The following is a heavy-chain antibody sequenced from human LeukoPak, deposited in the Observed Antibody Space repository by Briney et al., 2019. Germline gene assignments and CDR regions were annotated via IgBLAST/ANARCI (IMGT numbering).Heavy chain of an antibody. CDR2: IYYSGST. V-gene: IGHV4-61*08. CDR3: ARETGGYSYGYYFDY. J-gene: IGHJ4*02. Sequence: SQTLSLTCTVSGDSISSGGYYWSWIRQPPGKGLEWIGYIYYSGSTNYNPSLKSRVTISVDTSKNQFSLKLSSVTAADTAVYYCARETGGYSYGYYFDYWGQGTLVTVSS. CDR1: GDSISSGGYY. D-gene: IGHD5-18*01.